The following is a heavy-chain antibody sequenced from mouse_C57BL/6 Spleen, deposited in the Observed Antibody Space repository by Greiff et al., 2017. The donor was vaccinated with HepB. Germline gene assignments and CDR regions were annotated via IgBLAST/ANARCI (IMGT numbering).Heavy chain of an antibody. J-gene: IGHJ3*01. V-gene: IGHV5-15*01. D-gene: IGHD1-1*01. CDR2: ISNLAYSI. Sequence: DVMLVESGGGLVQPGGSLKLSCAASGFTFSDYGMAWVRQAPRKGPEWVAFISNLAYSIYYADTVTGRFTISRENAKNTLYLEMSSLRSEDTAMYYCARHGDYGSSSWFAYWGQGTLVTVSA. CDR3: ARHGDYGSSSWFAY. CDR1: GFTFSDYG.